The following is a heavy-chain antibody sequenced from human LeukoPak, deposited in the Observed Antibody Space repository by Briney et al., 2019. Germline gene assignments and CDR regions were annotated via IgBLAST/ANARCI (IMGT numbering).Heavy chain of an antibody. D-gene: IGHD6-6*01. Sequence: GRSLRLSCAASGFTFSSYGMHWVRQAPGKGLEWVSSISSSSSYIYYADSVKGRFTISRDNAKNSLYLQMNSLRAEDTAVYYCARVGIYSSLSDYWGQGTLVTVSS. V-gene: IGHV3-21*01. CDR1: GFTFSSYG. CDR3: ARVGIYSSLSDY. J-gene: IGHJ4*02. CDR2: ISSSSSYI.